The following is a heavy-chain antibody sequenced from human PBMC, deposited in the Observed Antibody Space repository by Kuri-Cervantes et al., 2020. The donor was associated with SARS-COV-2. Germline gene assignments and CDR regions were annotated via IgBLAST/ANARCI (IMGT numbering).Heavy chain of an antibody. J-gene: IGHJ4*02. V-gene: IGHV2-5*02. Sequence: SGPTLVKPTQTLTLTCTFSGFSLSTSGVGVGWIRQPPGKALEWLALIYWDNDKRYSPSLKSRLTITKDTSKNQVVLTITNMDPVDTATYYCAHRGSGGAFDYWGQGTLVTVSS. CDR1: GFSLSTSGVG. D-gene: IGHD2-15*01. CDR2: IYWDNDK. CDR3: AHRGSGGAFDY.